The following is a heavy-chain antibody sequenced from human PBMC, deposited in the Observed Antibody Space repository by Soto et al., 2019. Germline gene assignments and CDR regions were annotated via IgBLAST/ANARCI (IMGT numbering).Heavy chain of an antibody. CDR3: VRDGSTGWHFDS. V-gene: IGHV3-7*01. CDR1: GFMLSSYW. Sequence: GALRLSFEASGFMLSSYWMRWIRQARGKGLGWVANKRQDAGQSDLVDSVQGRFTISRDNAKNSVYLQMNSLRAEHTAVYYCVRDGSTGWHFDSWGQGTLVTVSS. D-gene: IGHD6-19*01. J-gene: IGHJ4*02. CDR2: KRQDAGQS.